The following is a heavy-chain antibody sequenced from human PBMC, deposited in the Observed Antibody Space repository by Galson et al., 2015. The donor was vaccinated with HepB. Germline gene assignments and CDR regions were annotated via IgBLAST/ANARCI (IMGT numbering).Heavy chain of an antibody. D-gene: IGHD6-13*01. CDR1: GGSISTYY. V-gene: IGHV4-59*01. CDR3: AREAAADHDAFDI. Sequence: LSLTCTVSGGSISTYYWSWIRQPPGKGLEWIGYIYYTGSANYNPSLRSRVTISVDTSKNQFSLKLSSLTAADTAVYYCAREAAADHDAFDIWGQGTMVTVSS. CDR2: IYYTGSA. J-gene: IGHJ3*02.